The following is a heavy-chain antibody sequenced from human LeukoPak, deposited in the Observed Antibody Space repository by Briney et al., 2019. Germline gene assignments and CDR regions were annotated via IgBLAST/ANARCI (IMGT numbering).Heavy chain of an antibody. CDR2: IYYSGST. CDR1: GGSISSSSYY. D-gene: IGHD3-16*01. V-gene: IGHV4-39*07. CDR3: ARHRLLGPPPDSDY. J-gene: IGHJ4*02. Sequence: SETLSLTCTVSGGSISSSSYYWGWIRQPPGKGLEWIGSIYYSGSTYYNPSLKSRVTISVDTSKNQFSLKLSSVTAADTAVYYCARHRLLGPPPDSDYWGQGTLVTVSS.